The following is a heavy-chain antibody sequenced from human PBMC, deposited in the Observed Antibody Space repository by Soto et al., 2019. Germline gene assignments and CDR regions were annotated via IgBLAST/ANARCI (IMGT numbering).Heavy chain of an antibody. CDR3: AREGSSGYFQH. V-gene: IGHV1-18*01. D-gene: IGHD2-15*01. Sequence: VSVKVSCKASGYTFTNYGFSWVRQAPGQGLEWMGWISGYNGNTNYAQNLQDRVTMTTDTSTTTAYMELRSLRSDDTAVYYCAREGSSGYFQHWGQGTLVTVSS. J-gene: IGHJ1*01. CDR2: ISGYNGNT. CDR1: GYTFTNYG.